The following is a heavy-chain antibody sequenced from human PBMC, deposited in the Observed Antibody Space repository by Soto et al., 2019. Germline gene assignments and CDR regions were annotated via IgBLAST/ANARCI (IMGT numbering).Heavy chain of an antibody. CDR1: GGSFSGYY. D-gene: IGHD4-4*01. V-gene: IGHV4-34*01. CDR2: INHSGST. CDR3: ARLPPTTVTTPYYYYYYGMDV. J-gene: IGHJ6*02. Sequence: SETLSLTCAVYGGSFSGYYWSWIRQPPGKGLEWIGEINHSGSTNYNPSLKSRVTISVDTSKNQFSLKLSSVTAADTAVYYCARLPPTTVTTPYYYYYYGMDVWGQGTTVTVSS.